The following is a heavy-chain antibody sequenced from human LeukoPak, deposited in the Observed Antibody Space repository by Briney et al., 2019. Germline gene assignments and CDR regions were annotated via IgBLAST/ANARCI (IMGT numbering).Heavy chain of an antibody. Sequence: GGSLRLSCAASGFTFSSYAMPWVRQAPGKGLEWVAVISYDGRDKYYADSVKGRFTISRDNSKNTLYLQMNSVRAEDTAVFYCARPYSSGWYGDLDYWGQGTLVTVSS. CDR2: ISYDGRDK. D-gene: IGHD6-19*01. CDR1: GFTFSSYA. V-gene: IGHV3-30*04. J-gene: IGHJ4*02. CDR3: ARPYSSGWYGDLDY.